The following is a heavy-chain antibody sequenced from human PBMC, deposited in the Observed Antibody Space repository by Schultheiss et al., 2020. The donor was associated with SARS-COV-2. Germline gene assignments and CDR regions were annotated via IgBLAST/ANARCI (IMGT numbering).Heavy chain of an antibody. CDR2: IKSKTDGGTT. J-gene: IGHJ4*02. Sequence: GGSLRLSSAASGFTVSNAWMSWVRQAPGKGLEWVGRIKSKTDGGTTNYAAPVKGRFTISRDDSKNTLFLQMNSLKTEDTAVYYCTTDLRRGEVGFDYWGQGALVTVSS. CDR1: GFTVSNAW. D-gene: IGHD3-10*01. CDR3: TTDLRRGEVGFDY. V-gene: IGHV3-15*01.